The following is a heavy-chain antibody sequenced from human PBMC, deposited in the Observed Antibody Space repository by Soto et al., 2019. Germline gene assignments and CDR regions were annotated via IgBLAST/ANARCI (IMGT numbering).Heavy chain of an antibody. CDR2: ISSSSSTI. Sequence: PGGSPGLSCAASGFTFSSYGMNWVRQAPGKGLEWVSYISSSSSTIYYADSVKGRFTISRDNAKNSLYLQMNSLRAEDTAVYYCARHPERIAQIGWFDPWGKETLVTLSS. D-gene: IGHD6-13*01. J-gene: IGHJ5*02. CDR1: GFTFSSYG. CDR3: ARHPERIAQIGWFDP. V-gene: IGHV3-48*01.